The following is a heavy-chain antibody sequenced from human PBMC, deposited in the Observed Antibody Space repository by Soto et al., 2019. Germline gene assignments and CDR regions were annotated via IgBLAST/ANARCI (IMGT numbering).Heavy chain of an antibody. V-gene: IGHV5-51*01. Sequence: GESLKISCKASGYNVISYWMAWVRQMPGKGLGWMGISYPGDSDATYSPSFEGQVTFSVDKSITPAYLQWISLKASDTAMYYCARQAYFGSGTYYSDYWGQGTQVTVSS. J-gene: IGHJ4*02. CDR3: ARQAYFGSGTYYSDY. D-gene: IGHD3-10*01. CDR1: GYNVISYW. CDR2: SYPGDSDA.